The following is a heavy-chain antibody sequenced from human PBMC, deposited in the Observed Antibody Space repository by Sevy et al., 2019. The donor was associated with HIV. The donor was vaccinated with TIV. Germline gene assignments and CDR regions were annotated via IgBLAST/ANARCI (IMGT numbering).Heavy chain of an antibody. J-gene: IGHJ4*02. Sequence: SETLSLTCTVSGGSIRSYYWSWIRQPPGKGLEWIGHIYYSGSTNYNPSLKSRVTLSVQTSKHQFSLKLRSVTAADTAVYYCARGSNGDYGGEYYFDYWGQGTLVTVSS. CDR1: GGSIRSYY. CDR3: ARGSNGDYGGEYYFDY. CDR2: IYYSGST. D-gene: IGHD4-17*01. V-gene: IGHV4-59*12.